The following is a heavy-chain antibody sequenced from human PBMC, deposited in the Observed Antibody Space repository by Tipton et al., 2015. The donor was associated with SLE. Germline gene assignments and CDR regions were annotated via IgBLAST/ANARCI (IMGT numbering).Heavy chain of an antibody. J-gene: IGHJ5*02. CDR1: GGFISSYY. D-gene: IGHD4-11*01. CDR2: IYYSGST. Sequence: TLSLTCTVSGGFISSYYWSWIRQPPGKGLEWIGYIYYSGSTYYNPSLKSRVTISVDTSKNQFSLKLSSVTAADTAVYYCARRLPPERFDPWGQGTLVTVSS. V-gene: IGHV4-59*04. CDR3: ARRLPPERFDP.